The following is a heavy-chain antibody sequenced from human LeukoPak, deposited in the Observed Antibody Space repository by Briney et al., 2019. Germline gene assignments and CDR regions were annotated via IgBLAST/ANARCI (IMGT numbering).Heavy chain of an antibody. CDR3: AREPEMASPRDAFDI. Sequence: PSETLSHTCIVSGGSISSYYWSWIRQPPGKGLEWIGYIYYSGSTNYNPSLKSRVTISVDTSKNQFSLKLSSVTAADTAVYYCAREPEMASPRDAFDIWGQGTMVTVS. J-gene: IGHJ3*02. D-gene: IGHD5-24*01. V-gene: IGHV4-59*01. CDR2: IYYSGST. CDR1: GGSISSYY.